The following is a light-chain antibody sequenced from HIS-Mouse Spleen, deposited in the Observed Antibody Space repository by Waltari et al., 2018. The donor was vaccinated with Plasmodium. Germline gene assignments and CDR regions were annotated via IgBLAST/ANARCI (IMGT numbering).Light chain of an antibody. V-gene: IGLV2-11*01. CDR3: CSYAGSYTWV. Sequence: QSALTQPRSVSGSPGQSVTISSTGTSSDVGGSHYVSWYQQHPGKAPKLMIYDVSKRPSGVPDRFSGSKSGNTASLTISGLQAEDEADYYCCSYAGSYTWVFGGGTKLTVL. CDR2: DVS. CDR1: SSDVGGSHY. J-gene: IGLJ3*02.